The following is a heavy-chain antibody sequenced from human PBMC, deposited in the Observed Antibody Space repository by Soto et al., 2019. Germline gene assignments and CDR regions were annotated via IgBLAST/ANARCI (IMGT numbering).Heavy chain of an antibody. CDR1: GFSFNNYA. D-gene: IGHD2-2*01. V-gene: IGHV3-23*01. CDR3: AQDVGGHYCTPTSCLYFFHS. CDR2: ISDSGST. Sequence: EVQLLESGGGLVQPGGSLRLSCAASGFSFNNYAMNWVRQAPGQGLEWVSTISDSGSTYYADYVKGRFTISRDNSKNTLYLQMKSLRAEDTAVYFCAQDVGGHYCTPTSCLYFFHSWGRGTLVTVSS. J-gene: IGHJ4*02.